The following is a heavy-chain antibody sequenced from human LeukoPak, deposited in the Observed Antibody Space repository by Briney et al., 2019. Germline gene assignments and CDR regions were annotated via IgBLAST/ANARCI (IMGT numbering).Heavy chain of an antibody. CDR2: INHSGSS. V-gene: IGHV4-34*01. CDR3: ARVSYFYGSGSSYVLDI. Sequence: SETLSLTCAVYGGSFSGYYWSWIRQPPGKGLEWIGEINHSGSSHYNPSLKSRVTMSVDTSENHISLRLSSVTAADTAVYYCARVSYFYGSGSSYVLDIWGQGTAVIVSS. CDR1: GGSFSGYY. D-gene: IGHD3-10*01. J-gene: IGHJ3*02.